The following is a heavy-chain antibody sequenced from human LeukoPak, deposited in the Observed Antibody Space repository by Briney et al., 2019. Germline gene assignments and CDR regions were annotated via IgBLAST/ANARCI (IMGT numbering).Heavy chain of an antibody. CDR2: IYYTGGS. V-gene: IGHV4-59*08. J-gene: IGHJ4*02. CDR3: ARHPTAVAGKTFDC. CDR1: GGSLRTYY. D-gene: IGHD6-19*01. Sequence: SETLSLTCTVSGGSLRTYYWSWIRQPPGKGLEWIGYIYYTGGSNYYASLKSRANISVDASNNQFSLKLSSVTAADTAVYYCARHPTAVAGKTFDCWGQGTLVTVSS.